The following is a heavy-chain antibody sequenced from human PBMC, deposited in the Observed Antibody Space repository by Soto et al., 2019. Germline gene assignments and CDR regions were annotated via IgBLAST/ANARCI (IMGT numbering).Heavy chain of an antibody. CDR2: IYYSGSS. V-gene: IGHV4-39*01. CDR1: GGSISSSSYY. J-gene: IGHJ6*03. Sequence: QLQLQESGPGLVKPSETLSLTCSVSGGSISSSSYYWGWIRQPPGKGLEWIGSIYYSGSSYYNPSLKGRVTLPVDTSENKFSLRLSSVTAADMAVYSSATITRAHYMDVWGKGTKVTV. CDR3: ATITRAHYMDV.